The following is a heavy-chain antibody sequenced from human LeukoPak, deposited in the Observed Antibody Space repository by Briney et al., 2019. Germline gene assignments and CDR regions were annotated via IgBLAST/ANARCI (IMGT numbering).Heavy chain of an antibody. CDR1: GFTFSDYW. V-gene: IGHV3-74*01. Sequence: GRSLRLSCVASGFTFSDYWIHWVRQAPGKGLVWVSGINGDGSHINYADSVKGRFTVSRDNAKNTVHLQVNSLRAEDTAVYYCARDLRPSDHWGQGTLVTVSS. D-gene: IGHD4-17*01. CDR3: ARDLRPSDH. CDR2: INGDGSHI. J-gene: IGHJ4*02.